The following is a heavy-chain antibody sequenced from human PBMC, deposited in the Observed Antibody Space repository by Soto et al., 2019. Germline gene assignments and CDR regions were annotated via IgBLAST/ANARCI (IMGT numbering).Heavy chain of an antibody. CDR2: VYYSGTT. J-gene: IGHJ5*02. CDR1: GGSINSGSHY. CDR3: AKVEGTGWFEP. D-gene: IGHD3-10*01. Sequence: SETLSLTCSVSGGSINSGSHYWGWIRQPPGKGLEWIGSVYYSGTTLYYPSLKSRVTISIDTSKNQFSLKVYSVTAADTAIYYCAKVEGTGWFEPWGQGTLVTVSS. V-gene: IGHV4-39*01.